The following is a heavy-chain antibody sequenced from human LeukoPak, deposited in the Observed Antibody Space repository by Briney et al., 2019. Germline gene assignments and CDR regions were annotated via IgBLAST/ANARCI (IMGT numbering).Heavy chain of an antibody. J-gene: IGHJ6*02. CDR3: TRAKQQLVDYYYYGMDV. CDR2: IRSKAYGGTT. V-gene: IGHV3-49*04. CDR1: GFTFSNYA. Sequence: PGGSLRLSCAASGFTFSNYAMNWVRQAPGKGLEWVGFIRSKAYGGTTEYAASVKGRFTISRDDSKSIAYLQMNSLKTEDTAVYYCTRAKQQLVDYYYYGMDVWGQGTTVTVSS. D-gene: IGHD6-13*01.